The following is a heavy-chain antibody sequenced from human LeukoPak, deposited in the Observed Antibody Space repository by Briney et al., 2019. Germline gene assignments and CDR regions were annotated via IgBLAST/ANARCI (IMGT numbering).Heavy chain of an antibody. J-gene: IGHJ4*02. CDR2: IYYSGST. V-gene: IGHV4-34*09. Sequence: PSETLSLTCAVYGGSFSGYYWSWIRQPPGKGLEWIGYIYYSGSTYYNPSLKSRVTISVDTSKNQFSLKLSSVTAADTAVYYCARLSRDGYKPMDYWGQGTLVTVSS. CDR3: ARLSRDGYKPMDY. CDR1: GGSFSGYY. D-gene: IGHD5-24*01.